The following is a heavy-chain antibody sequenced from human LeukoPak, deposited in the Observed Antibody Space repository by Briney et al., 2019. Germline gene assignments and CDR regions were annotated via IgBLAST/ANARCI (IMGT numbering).Heavy chain of an antibody. J-gene: IGHJ3*02. CDR1: GYTFTNYG. Sequence: GASVKVSCKTSGYTFTNYGSSWVRQVPGLGLEWMGWISAYNGNTNYAQKVQGRVTMTTDTSTSTAYMELRSLRFDDTAVYYCARDQSVRLLQTSSTYVKHVFAIWGQGSMVTVSS. V-gene: IGHV1-18*01. CDR2: ISAYNGNT. CDR3: ARDQSVRLLQTSSTYVKHVFAI. D-gene: IGHD6-13*01.